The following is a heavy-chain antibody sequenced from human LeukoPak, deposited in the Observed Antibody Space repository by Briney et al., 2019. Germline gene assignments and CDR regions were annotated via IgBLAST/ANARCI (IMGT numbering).Heavy chain of an antibody. D-gene: IGHD6-19*01. Sequence: ASVKVSCKASGYTSTSYAMHWVRQAPGQRLEWMGWINAGNGNTKYSQKFQGRVTITRDTSASTAYMELSSLRSEDTAVYYCARAVAGRSYFDYWGQGTLVTVSS. J-gene: IGHJ4*02. CDR3: ARAVAGRSYFDY. CDR2: INAGNGNT. V-gene: IGHV1-3*01. CDR1: GYTSTSYA.